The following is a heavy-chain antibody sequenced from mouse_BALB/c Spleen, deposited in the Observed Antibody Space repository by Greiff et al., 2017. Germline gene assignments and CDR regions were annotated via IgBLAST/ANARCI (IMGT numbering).Heavy chain of an antibody. CDR1: GYTFTDYV. CDR2: IYPGSGST. D-gene: IGHD4-1*01. Sequence: VKLVESGPELVKPGASVKMSCKASGYTFTDYVISWVKQRTGQGLEWIGEIYPGSGSTYYNEKFKGKATLTADKSSNTAYMQLSSLTSEDSAVYFCATGTRWFAYWGQGTLVTVSA. CDR3: ATGTRWFAY. V-gene: IGHV1-77*01. J-gene: IGHJ3*01.